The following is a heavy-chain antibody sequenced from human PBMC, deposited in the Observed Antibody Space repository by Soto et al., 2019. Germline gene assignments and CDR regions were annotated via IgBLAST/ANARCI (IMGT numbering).Heavy chain of an antibody. Sequence: EAQLVESGGGLVQPGGSLRLSCAGSGFTFSDFWMSRVRQAPGKRLEWVANIKEDGSEKYLVDSVKGRFTISRDNAKSSLYLQMNSLRAEDTAVYHCARGGSHSSDSWGQGTLVTVSS. D-gene: IGHD1-26*01. V-gene: IGHV3-7*05. CDR3: ARGGSHSSDS. CDR1: GFTFSDFW. J-gene: IGHJ4*02. CDR2: IKEDGSEK.